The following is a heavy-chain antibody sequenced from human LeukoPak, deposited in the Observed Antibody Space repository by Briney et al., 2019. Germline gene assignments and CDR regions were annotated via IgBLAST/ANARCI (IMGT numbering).Heavy chain of an antibody. CDR2: ISAYNGNT. CDR3: ARDRVYYDSSGYPDY. Sequence: ASVKVPCKASGYTFTSYGISWVRQAPGQGLEWMGWISAYNGNTNYAQKLQGRVTMTTDTSTSTAYMELRSLRSDDTAVYYCARDRVYYDSSGYPDYWGQGTLVTVSS. CDR1: GYTFTSYG. J-gene: IGHJ4*02. D-gene: IGHD3-22*01. V-gene: IGHV1-18*01.